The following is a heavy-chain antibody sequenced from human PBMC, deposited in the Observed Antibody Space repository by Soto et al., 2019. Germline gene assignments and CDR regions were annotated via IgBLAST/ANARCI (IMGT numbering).Heavy chain of an antibody. CDR3: AREDSSSWDYYYYGMDV. D-gene: IGHD6-13*01. CDR2: ISTTSSTI. V-gene: IGHV3-48*02. CDR1: GFTFSSYS. Sequence: GGSLRLSCAASGFTFSSYSMYWVRQAPGKGLEWVSYISTTSSTIYYADSVKGRFTISRDNAKNSLYLQMNSLRDEDTAVYYCAREDSSSWDYYYYGMDVWGQGTTVTVPS. J-gene: IGHJ6*02.